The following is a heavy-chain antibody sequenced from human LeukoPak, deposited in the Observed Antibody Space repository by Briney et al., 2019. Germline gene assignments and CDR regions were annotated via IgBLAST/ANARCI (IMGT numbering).Heavy chain of an antibody. CDR1: GFTFSNYA. D-gene: IGHD3-10*01. CDR3: ARDQSDYYGSGSYSEGSY. J-gene: IGHJ4*02. CDR2: ISGSGDTT. Sequence: GGSLRLSCAASGFTFSNYAMSWVRQAPGKGLGWVSAISGSGDTTYYADSVKGRFTISRDNSKNTLYLQMNGLRDEDTAVYYCARDQSDYYGSGSYSEGSYWGQGTLVTVSS. V-gene: IGHV3-23*01.